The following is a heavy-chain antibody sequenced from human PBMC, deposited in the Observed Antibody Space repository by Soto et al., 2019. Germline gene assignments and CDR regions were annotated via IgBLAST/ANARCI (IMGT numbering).Heavy chain of an antibody. CDR3: SRLSNGRPGDF. V-gene: IGHV4-39*01. CDR2: IYYTGNT. D-gene: IGHD6-19*01. CDR1: GGSISNSNYH. J-gene: IGHJ4*02. Sequence: QPQLQESGPGLLKPSETLSLTCTVSGGSISNSNYHWGWSRQPPGKGLEWIGSIYYTGNTYYNPFLKSRVTISMDTSKNQFSLTLSSVTAADTAVYYCSRLSNGRPGDFWGQGTLVTVSS.